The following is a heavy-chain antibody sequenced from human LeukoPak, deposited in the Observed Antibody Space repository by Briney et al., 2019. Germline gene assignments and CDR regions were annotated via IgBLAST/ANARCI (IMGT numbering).Heavy chain of an antibody. J-gene: IGHJ6*03. CDR1: GGSINSYY. Sequence: PSGTLSLTCTVSGGSINSYYWSWIRQPPGKGLEWIGYIYYSGTTIYNPSLKSRVTISVDTSKSQFSLKLSFVTTADTALYYCARVAYSTPGYYYMDVWGKGTTVTV. V-gene: IGHV4-59*01. D-gene: IGHD4-11*01. CDR3: ARVAYSTPGYYYMDV. CDR2: IYYSGTT.